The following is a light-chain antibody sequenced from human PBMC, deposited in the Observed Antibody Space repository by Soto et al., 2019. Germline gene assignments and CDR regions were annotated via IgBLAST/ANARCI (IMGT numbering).Light chain of an antibody. CDR2: DAS. V-gene: IGKV3-11*01. Sequence: EIVLTQSPATLSLSPGERATLSCRARQSVSSYLAWYQQKPGQAPRLLIYDASNRATGTPARFSGSGSGTDFTLTISSLEPEDFAVYYCQQRSNWVSFGGGTKVEIK. CDR3: QQRSNWVS. CDR1: QSVSSY. J-gene: IGKJ4*01.